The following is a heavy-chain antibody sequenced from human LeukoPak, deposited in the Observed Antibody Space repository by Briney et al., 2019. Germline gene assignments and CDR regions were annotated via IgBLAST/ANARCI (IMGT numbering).Heavy chain of an antibody. CDR2: INPNSGDT. J-gene: IGHJ4*02. CDR1: GYIFTGYY. V-gene: IGHV1-2*02. Sequence: GASVKVSCKASGYIFTGYYMHWVRQAPAQGLEWMGWINPNSGDTNYAQKFQGRVTMTSDTSVSTAYMELSRLRSDDTAVYYCARVRYRLAETYIDCWGQGTLVTVSS. D-gene: IGHD3-16*01. CDR3: ARVRYRLAETYIDC.